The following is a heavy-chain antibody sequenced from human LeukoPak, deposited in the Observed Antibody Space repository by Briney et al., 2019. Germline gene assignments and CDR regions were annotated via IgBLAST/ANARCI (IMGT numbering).Heavy chain of an antibody. Sequence: GSLRLSCPASGFTFSSYWMHGVRQAPGKGLVWVSRFNSDGSSSKYADSVKGRFTISRYNAKNTLYLRMNSLRAEDTALDYCVRRQTSTSGFDHWGQGTLVTVSS. CDR1: GFTFSSYW. CDR2: FNSDGSSS. CDR3: VRRQTSTSGFDH. D-gene: IGHD6-6*01. V-gene: IGHV3-74*03. J-gene: IGHJ4*02.